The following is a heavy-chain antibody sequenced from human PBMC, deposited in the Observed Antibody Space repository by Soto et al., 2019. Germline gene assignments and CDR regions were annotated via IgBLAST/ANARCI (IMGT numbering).Heavy chain of an antibody. CDR2: IYPGDSDT. Sequence: ESLKISDKGSGCKFTSYWIGWVRQMPGKGLEWMGIIYPGDSDTRYSPSFQGQVTISADKSISTAYLQWSSLKASDTAMYYCARPREAGRNYYGVDVWGQGTTVTVSS. V-gene: IGHV5-51*01. CDR1: GCKFTSYW. D-gene: IGHD6-19*01. J-gene: IGHJ6*02. CDR3: ARPREAGRNYYGVDV.